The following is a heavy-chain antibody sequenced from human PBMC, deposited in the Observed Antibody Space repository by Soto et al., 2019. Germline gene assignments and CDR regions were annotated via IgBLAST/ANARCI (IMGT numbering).Heavy chain of an antibody. CDR2: ISYDGSNK. CDR3: ASAPTTVVTPYYFDY. V-gene: IGHV3-30-3*01. CDR1: GFTFSSYA. D-gene: IGHD4-17*01. J-gene: IGHJ4*02. Sequence: QVQLVESGGGVVQPGRSLRLSCAASGFTFSSYAMYWVRQAPGKGLEWVAVISYDGSNKYYADSVKGRFTISRDNSKNTLYLQMNSLRAEDTAVYYCASAPTTVVTPYYFDYWGQGTLVTVSS.